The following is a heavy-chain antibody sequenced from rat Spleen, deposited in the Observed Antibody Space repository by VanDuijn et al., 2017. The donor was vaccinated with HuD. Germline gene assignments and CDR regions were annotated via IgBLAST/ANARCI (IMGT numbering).Heavy chain of an antibody. CDR2: ISYGDSSGHSST. V-gene: IGHV5-29*01. D-gene: IGHD2-2*01. CDR1: GFTFSDYG. J-gene: IGHJ1*01. Sequence: EVQLVESGGGLVQPGRSLKLSCAASGFTFSDYGVAWVRQAPTKGLEWVATISYGDSSGHSSTYYRDSVKGRFTISRDNAQSTLYLQMNSLRSEDTATYYCARAGYLRDWYFDFWGPGTMVTVSS. CDR3: ARAGYLRDWYFDF.